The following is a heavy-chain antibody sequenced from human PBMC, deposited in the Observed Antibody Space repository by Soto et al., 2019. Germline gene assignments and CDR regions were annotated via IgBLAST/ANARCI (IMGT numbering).Heavy chain of an antibody. CDR3: AKDRSHYYDSSGYYLEGAPFDY. V-gene: IGHV3-23*01. CDR2: ISGSGGST. Sequence: GGSLRLSCAASGFTFSSYAMSWVRQAPGKGLEWVSAISGSGGSTYYADSVKGRFTISRDNSKNTLYLQMNSLRAEDTAVYYCAKDRSHYYDSSGYYLEGAPFDYWGQGTLVTVSS. J-gene: IGHJ4*02. D-gene: IGHD3-22*01. CDR1: GFTFSSYA.